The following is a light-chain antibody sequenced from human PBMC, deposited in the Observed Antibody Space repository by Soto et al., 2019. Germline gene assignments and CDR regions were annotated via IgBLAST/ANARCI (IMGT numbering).Light chain of an antibody. CDR1: SSNIGNYG. CDR2: YDD. Sequence: QSVLTQPPSVSEAPRQWVTISCSGSSSNIGNYGVSWYQQLPGRALKLLIYYDDLLPSGVCDRLSVSNSVTSTSLAISGLQSEDEADYYCAAWDDSLNGVVFGGGTKVTVL. J-gene: IGLJ2*01. V-gene: IGLV1-36*01. CDR3: AAWDDSLNGVV.